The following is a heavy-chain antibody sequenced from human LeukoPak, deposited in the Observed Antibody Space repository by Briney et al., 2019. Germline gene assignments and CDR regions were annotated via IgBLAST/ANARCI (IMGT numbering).Heavy chain of an antibody. D-gene: IGHD3-10*01. CDR3: ARDFSHCYGSGSRSAGFDP. Sequence: GASVKVSCKASGYTFTSYYMHWVRQAPGQGLEWMGIINPSGGSTSYAQKFQGRVTMTRDTSTSTVYMELSSLRSEDTAVYYCARDFSHCYGSGSRSAGFDPWGQGILVTVSS. CDR1: GYTFTSYY. J-gene: IGHJ5*02. V-gene: IGHV1-46*01. CDR2: INPSGGST.